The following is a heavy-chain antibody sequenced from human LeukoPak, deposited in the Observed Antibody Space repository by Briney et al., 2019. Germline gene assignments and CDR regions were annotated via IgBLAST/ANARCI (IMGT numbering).Heavy chain of an antibody. J-gene: IGHJ5*02. V-gene: IGHV4-39*01. CDR3: ARHLYQLVSNYLDP. CDR1: GGSINSDNYY. D-gene: IGHD2-2*01. CDR2: IYYSGNT. Sequence: PSETLSLTCTVSGGSINSDNYYWGWIRQPPGKGLEWIGSIYYSGNTYYNPSLKSRVTISVDTSKNQFSLKLNSVTAADTAVYYCARHLYQLVSNYLDPWGQGTLVTVSS.